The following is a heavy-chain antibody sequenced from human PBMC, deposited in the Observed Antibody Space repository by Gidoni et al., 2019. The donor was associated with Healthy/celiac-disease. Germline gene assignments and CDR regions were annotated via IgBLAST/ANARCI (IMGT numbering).Heavy chain of an antibody. Sequence: EVQLLESGGGLVQPGGSLRLSCAASVFPFSSYAMSWVRQAPGKGLEWVSAISGSGGSTYYADSVKGRFTISRDNSKNTLYLQMNSLRAEDTAVYYCAKDGYYDSSGYYLEGYFDLWGRGTLVTVSS. D-gene: IGHD3-22*01. J-gene: IGHJ2*01. V-gene: IGHV3-23*01. CDR3: AKDGYYDSSGYYLEGYFDL. CDR2: ISGSGGST. CDR1: VFPFSSYA.